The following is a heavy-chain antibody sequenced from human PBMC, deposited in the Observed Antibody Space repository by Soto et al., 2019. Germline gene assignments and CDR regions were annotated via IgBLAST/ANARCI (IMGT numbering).Heavy chain of an antibody. J-gene: IGHJ4*02. CDR1: GFTFSNYG. V-gene: IGHV3-33*01. CDR3: ARDILAGTFAY. D-gene: IGHD6-19*01. Sequence: VQLVESGGGVVQPGRSLRLSCAASGFTFSNYGMHWVRQAPGKGLEWVAVIWYDGSNKYYADSVKGRFTISRVNSKNTLYLQMNSLRAEDPAVYYCARDILAGTFAYWGQGTLVPVSS. CDR2: IWYDGSNK.